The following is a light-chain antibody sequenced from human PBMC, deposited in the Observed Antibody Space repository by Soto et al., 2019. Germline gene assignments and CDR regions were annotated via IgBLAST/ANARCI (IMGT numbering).Light chain of an antibody. V-gene: IGKV3-11*01. CDR1: QSVSSY. Sequence: EIVLTQSPATLSLSPGERATLSCRASQSVSSYLAWYQQKPGQAPRLLIYDASNRATGIPARFSGSGSGTDFSLPIISLVPQDFAVYYCQQRSNWAPYTFGQGTKLEIK. CDR2: DAS. J-gene: IGKJ2*01. CDR3: QQRSNWAPYT.